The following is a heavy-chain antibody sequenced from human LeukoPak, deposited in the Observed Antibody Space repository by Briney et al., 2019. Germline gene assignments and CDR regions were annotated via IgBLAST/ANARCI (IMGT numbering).Heavy chain of an antibody. CDR3: ARDPSMVRGENTPYFDY. D-gene: IGHD3-10*01. J-gene: IGHJ4*02. V-gene: IGHV1-69*13. Sequence: SVKVSCKASGGTFSSYAISWVRQAPGQGLEWMGGIIPIFGTADYAQKFQGRVTITADESTTTAYMELSSLTSEDTAVYYCARDPSMVRGENTPYFDYWGQGTLVTVSS. CDR1: GGTFSSYA. CDR2: IIPIFGTA.